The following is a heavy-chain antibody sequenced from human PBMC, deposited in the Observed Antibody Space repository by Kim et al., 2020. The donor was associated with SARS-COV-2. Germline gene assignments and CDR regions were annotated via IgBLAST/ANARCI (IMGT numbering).Heavy chain of an antibody. Sequence: GGSLRLSCAASGFTFSSYSMNWVRQAPGKGLEWVSSISSSSSYIYYADSVKGRFTISRDNAKNSLYLQMNSLRAEDTAVYYCARFATYCSSTSCYVKEDYFDYWGQGTLVTVSS. V-gene: IGHV3-21*01. CDR3: ARFATYCSSTSCYVKEDYFDY. D-gene: IGHD2-2*01. CDR2: ISSSSSYI. J-gene: IGHJ4*02. CDR1: GFTFSSYS.